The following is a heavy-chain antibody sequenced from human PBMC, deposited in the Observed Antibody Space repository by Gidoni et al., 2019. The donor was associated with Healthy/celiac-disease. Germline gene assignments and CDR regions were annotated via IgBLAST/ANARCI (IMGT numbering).Heavy chain of an antibody. CDR2: ISYDGSNK. J-gene: IGHJ4*02. CDR3: AKDYGGKSGYFDY. CDR1: GFTFSSYG. Sequence: QVQLVESGGGVVQPGRSLRLSCAASGFTFSSYGMPWVRQAPGKGLEWVAVISYDGSNKYYADSVKGRFTISRDNSKNTLYLQMNSLRAEDTAVYYCAKDYGGKSGYFDYWGQGTLVTVSS. D-gene: IGHD4-17*01. V-gene: IGHV3-30*18.